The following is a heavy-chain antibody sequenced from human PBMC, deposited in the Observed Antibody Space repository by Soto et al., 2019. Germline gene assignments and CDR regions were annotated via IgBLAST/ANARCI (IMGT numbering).Heavy chain of an antibody. J-gene: IGHJ6*02. CDR3: ARGNPFNYAGFDV. Sequence: ASVKVSCKASGYTFSDFDINWLRQASGQGPEWMGWMNAKSGDTFFAQRFQGKFNMTWDTSLSTAYMEVGSLTSDDTAIYYCARGNPFNYAGFDVWGQGTTVNVSS. CDR2: MNAKSGDT. D-gene: IGHD3-16*01. V-gene: IGHV1-8*01. CDR1: GYTFSDFD.